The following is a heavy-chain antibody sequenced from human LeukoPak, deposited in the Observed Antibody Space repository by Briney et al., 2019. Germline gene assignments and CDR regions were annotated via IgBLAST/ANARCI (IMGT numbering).Heavy chain of an antibody. D-gene: IGHD6-13*01. V-gene: IGHV1-69*05. J-gene: IGHJ1*01. CDR1: GGTFSSYA. Sequence: GASVKVYCHASGGTFSSYAINWVRQAPGQGLAWMGGMIPIFGMANYAQKFQGRVTITTDESTSTAYMELSSLRSEDRAVYYRATLDAEGGSSSCWGQGALVTVSS. CDR2: MIPIFGMA. CDR3: ATLDAEGGSSSC.